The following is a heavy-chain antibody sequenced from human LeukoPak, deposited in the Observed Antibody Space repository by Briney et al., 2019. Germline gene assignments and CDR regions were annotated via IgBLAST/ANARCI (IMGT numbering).Heavy chain of an antibody. J-gene: IGHJ3*02. Sequence: GTSVKVSCKASGFTFTSSAVQWVRQARGQRLEWIGWIVVGSGNTNYAQKFQERVTITRDMSTSTAYMELSSLRSEDTAVYYCAADPPPRDYYDSSDYSGDAFDIWGQGTMVTVSS. CDR2: IVVGSGNT. CDR3: AADPPPRDYYDSSDYSGDAFDI. D-gene: IGHD3-22*01. CDR1: GFTFTSSA. V-gene: IGHV1-58*01.